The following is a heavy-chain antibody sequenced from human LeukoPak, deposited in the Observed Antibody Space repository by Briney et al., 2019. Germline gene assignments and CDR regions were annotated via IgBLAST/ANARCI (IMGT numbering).Heavy chain of an antibody. CDR1: GFPFSDYR. CDR2: ISGDSSDI. D-gene: IGHD6-6*01. CDR3: ARDDPSMIAALHY. J-gene: IGHJ4*02. Sequence: PGGSLRLSCATSGFPFSDYRMNWVRQAPGKGLEWVSSISGDSSDIYYAASVEGRFTISRDNAKNSLYLQMNSLRAEDTALYYCARDDPSMIAALHYWGQGTLVTVSS. V-gene: IGHV3-21*01.